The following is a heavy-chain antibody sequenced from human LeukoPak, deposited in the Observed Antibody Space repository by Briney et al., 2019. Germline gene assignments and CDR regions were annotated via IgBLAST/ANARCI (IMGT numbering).Heavy chain of an antibody. D-gene: IGHD1-26*01. V-gene: IGHV4-39*07. CDR3: ARVLVGATHRVVDY. CDR2: IYYSGST. CDR1: GGSISSSSYY. Sequence: SGTLSLTCAVSGGSISSSSYYWGWIRQPPGKGLEWIGSIYYSGSTYYNPSLKSRVTISVDTSKNQFSLKLSSVTAADTAVYYCARVLVGATHRVVDYWGRGTLVTVSS. J-gene: IGHJ4*02.